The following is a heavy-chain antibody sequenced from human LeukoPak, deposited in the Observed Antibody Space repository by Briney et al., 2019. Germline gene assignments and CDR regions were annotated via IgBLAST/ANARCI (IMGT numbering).Heavy chain of an antibody. J-gene: IGHJ4*02. CDR1: GFAFSSNG. CDR2: FSSSGSKT. Sequence: PGGSLRLSCAASGFAFSSNGMSWVRQAPGKGLEWVAGFSSSGSKTYYADSVKGRLTISRDNSKSTLYLQTNSMRAEDTAVYYCAKLRYSAIDYWGQGTLVTVSS. D-gene: IGHD5-18*01. V-gene: IGHV3-23*01. CDR3: AKLRYSAIDY.